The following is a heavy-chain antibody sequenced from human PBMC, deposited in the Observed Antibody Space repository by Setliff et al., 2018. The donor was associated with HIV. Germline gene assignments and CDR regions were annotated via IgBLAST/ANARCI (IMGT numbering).Heavy chain of an antibody. CDR2: VYPSDGST. CDR1: GYTFTSYY. Sequence: GASVKVSCKASGYTFTSYYMHWVRQAPGQGLEWMGMVYPSDGSTSYAQKFQGRVTMTRDTSTSTIYMELNSLTSEDTAVYYCARESACSSTSCPKVLDYWGQGTLVTVSS. CDR3: ARESACSSTSCPKVLDY. V-gene: IGHV1-46*01. J-gene: IGHJ4*02. D-gene: IGHD2-2*01.